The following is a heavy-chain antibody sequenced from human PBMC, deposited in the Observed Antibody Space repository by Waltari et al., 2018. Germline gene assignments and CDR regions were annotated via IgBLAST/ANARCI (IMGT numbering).Heavy chain of an antibody. CDR2: INAGNGNT. V-gene: IGHV1-3*01. J-gene: IGHJ3*02. Sequence: QVQLVQSGAEVKKPGASVKVSCKASGYTFTSYAMHWVCQAPGQRLEWMGWINAGNGNTKYSQKFQGRVTITRDTSASTAYMELSSLRSEDTAVYYCARSVTTFDAFDIWGQGTMVTVSS. D-gene: IGHD4-17*01. CDR1: GYTFTSYA. CDR3: ARSVTTFDAFDI.